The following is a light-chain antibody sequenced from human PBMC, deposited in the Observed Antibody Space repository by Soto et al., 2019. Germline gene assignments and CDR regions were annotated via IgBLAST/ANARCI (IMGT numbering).Light chain of an antibody. CDR2: GAS. J-gene: IGKJ3*01. CDR3: QQYSSSPPEFT. V-gene: IGKV3-20*01. CDR1: QSISSSY. Sequence: EIVLTQSPGTLSFSPGERATLSCRASQSISSSYLAWYQQRPGQAPRLLIFGASYRATGIPDRFSGSESGTDFTLTISRLDPEEFAVYYCQQYSSSPPEFTFGPGNKVDSK.